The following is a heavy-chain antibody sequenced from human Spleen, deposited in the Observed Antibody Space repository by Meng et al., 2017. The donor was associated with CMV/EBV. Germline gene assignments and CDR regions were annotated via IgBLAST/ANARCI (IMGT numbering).Heavy chain of an antibody. Sequence: VSGFIFSNGWKTWVRQAAGKGLEWVSRIKSKTGGGAIEYAAPEKSRITISRDDLKNTLYLQMNSLKTEDTAVYYCTTANLIDLPDYWGQGTLVTVSS. CDR1: GFIFSNGW. CDR3: TTANLIDLPDY. CDR2: IKSKTGGGAI. V-gene: IGHV3-15*01. J-gene: IGHJ4*02.